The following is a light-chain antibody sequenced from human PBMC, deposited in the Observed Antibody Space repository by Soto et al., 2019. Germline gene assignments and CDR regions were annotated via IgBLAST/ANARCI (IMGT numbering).Light chain of an antibody. Sequence: DIQMTQSPSTLSASVGDRVTITCRASQSVTSWLAWYQQKPGKAPNLLIYKASNLEYGVSSRFSGSGYGTEFTLTISSLQPDDFATYYCQQYRGYSWTFGQGIKVEIK. V-gene: IGKV1-5*03. CDR2: KAS. CDR3: QQYRGYSWT. J-gene: IGKJ1*01. CDR1: QSVTSW.